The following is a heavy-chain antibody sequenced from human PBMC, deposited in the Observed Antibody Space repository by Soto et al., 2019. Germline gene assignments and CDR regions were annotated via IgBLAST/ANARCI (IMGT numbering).Heavy chain of an antibody. Sequence: EVQVSESGGGLVQPGGSLRLSGIVSGFSFAGYALAWVREAPGKGLEWVAAVSGGGGSTYYADSVKGRFSISRDKSGNMIYLQMNSLTAGDTAVYYCAKTQSFNGYYTGFASWGQGTRVTVSS. CDR1: GFSFAGYA. CDR2: VSGGGGST. CDR3: AKTQSFNGYYTGFAS. D-gene: IGHD3-3*01. V-gene: IGHV3-23*01. J-gene: IGHJ4*02.